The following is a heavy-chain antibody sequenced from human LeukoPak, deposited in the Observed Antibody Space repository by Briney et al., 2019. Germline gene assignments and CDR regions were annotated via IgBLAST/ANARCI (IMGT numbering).Heavy chain of an antibody. CDR2: TSSSSSYI. CDR1: GFTFSSYR. CDR3: ARDKLYYGQFDP. J-gene: IGHJ5*02. V-gene: IGHV3-21*01. Sequence: GGSLRLSCAASGFTFSSYRMNWVRQAPGKGLEWVSSTSSSSSYIYYADSVKGRFTISRDNAKNSLYLQMNSLRAEDTAVYYCARDKLYYGQFDPWGQGTLVTVSS. D-gene: IGHD2-8*01.